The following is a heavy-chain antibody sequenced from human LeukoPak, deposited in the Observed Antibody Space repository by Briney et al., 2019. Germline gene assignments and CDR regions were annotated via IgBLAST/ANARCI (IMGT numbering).Heavy chain of an antibody. J-gene: IGHJ4*02. Sequence: PETLSLTCTVPGGSISSYYWSWIRQPAGKGLEWIGRIYTSGSTNYNPSLKSRVTMSVDTSKNQFSLKLSSVTAADTAVYYCARDRYYYDSSGHARNFDYWGQGTLVTVSS. CDR3: ARDRYYYDSSGHARNFDY. CDR1: GGSISSYY. V-gene: IGHV4-4*07. D-gene: IGHD3-22*01. CDR2: IYTSGST.